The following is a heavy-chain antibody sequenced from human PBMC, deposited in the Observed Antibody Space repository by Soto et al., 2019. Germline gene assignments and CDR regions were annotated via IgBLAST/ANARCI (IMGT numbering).Heavy chain of an antibody. Sequence: GASVNVSCKGSGYTFNSNVISWVRQAPGQGLEWVGWISACSGSTNYAQKVQGRVTMSRDTSTSTVYMELSSLRSEDTAVYYCAISANDYWSGYSFQCFDLWGQGTLVTGSS. V-gene: IGHV1-18*01. D-gene: IGHD3-3*01. CDR2: ISACSGST. J-gene: IGHJ5*02. CDR1: GYTFNSNV. CDR3: AISANDYWSGYSFQCFDL.